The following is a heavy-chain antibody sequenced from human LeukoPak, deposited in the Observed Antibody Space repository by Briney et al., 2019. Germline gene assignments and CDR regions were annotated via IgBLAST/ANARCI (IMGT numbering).Heavy chain of an antibody. D-gene: IGHD1-26*01. J-gene: IGHJ6*02. CDR3: ARDLGSSYDYYYYGMDV. CDR2: ISWNSGSI. V-gene: IGHV3-9*01. Sequence: GGSLRLSCAASGFTFDDYAMHWVRQAPGKGLEWVSGISWNSGSIGYADSVKGRFTISRDNAKNTLYLQMNSLRAEDTAVYYCARDLGSSYDYYYYGMDVWGQGTTVTVSS. CDR1: GFTFDDYA.